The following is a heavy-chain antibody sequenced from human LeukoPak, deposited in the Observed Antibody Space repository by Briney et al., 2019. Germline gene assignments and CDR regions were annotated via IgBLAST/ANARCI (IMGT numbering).Heavy chain of an antibody. D-gene: IGHD4-23*01. Sequence: PGGSLRLSCAASGFTFSNYGMHWVRQAPGKGLEWVAVIWYDGSNKYYADSVKGRFTISRDNSKNTVYLQMNSLRAEDTAVYYCAKVLAVTSYGAKSVFDHWGQGTLVTVSS. CDR3: AKVLAVTSYGAKSVFDH. CDR2: IWYDGSNK. J-gene: IGHJ4*02. CDR1: GFTFSNYG. V-gene: IGHV3-30*02.